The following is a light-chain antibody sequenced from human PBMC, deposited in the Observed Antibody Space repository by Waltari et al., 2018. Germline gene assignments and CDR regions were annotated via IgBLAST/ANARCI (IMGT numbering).Light chain of an antibody. CDR3: QQYNNWPPLT. J-gene: IGKJ4*01. Sequence: EIVMTQSPATLSVSTGERATLSCRASQSVSSNLAWFQQKPGQAPRLLIYGASTRATGIPARLSGSGAGTEFTLTISSLQSEDFAVYYCQQYNNWPPLTFGGGTEVEIK. CDR1: QSVSSN. V-gene: IGKV3-15*01. CDR2: GAS.